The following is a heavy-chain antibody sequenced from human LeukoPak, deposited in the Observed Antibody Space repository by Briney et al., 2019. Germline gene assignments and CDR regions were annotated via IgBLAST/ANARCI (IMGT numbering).Heavy chain of an antibody. J-gene: IGHJ5*02. V-gene: IGHV1-2*06. D-gene: IGHD2-2*01. CDR1: GYTFTAYY. CDR2: INPDSGGT. CDR3: AKSGCGDTSCYQPYNRFDP. Sequence: ASVKVSCKASGYTFTAYYIHWVRQAPGQGLEWMGRINPDSGGTNYAQKFQGRVTMTRDTSISTAYMELSSLRSDDTAVYYCAKSGCGDTSCYQPYNRFDPWGQGSLVTDSS.